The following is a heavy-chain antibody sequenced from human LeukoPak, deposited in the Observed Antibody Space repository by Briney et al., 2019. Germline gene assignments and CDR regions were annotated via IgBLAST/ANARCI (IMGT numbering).Heavy chain of an antibody. D-gene: IGHD3-16*01. J-gene: IGHJ4*02. CDR3: ARSRGPNTFGGVHDY. CDR1: GFTFSTYA. CDR2: ISGSGGST. V-gene: IGHV3-23*01. Sequence: GFLRLSCAASGFTFSTYAMSWVRQAPGKGLEWVSGISGSGGSTYYADSVKGRFTISRDNSKNTLYLQMNSLRAEDTAVYYCARSRGPNTFGGVHDYWGQGTLVTVSS.